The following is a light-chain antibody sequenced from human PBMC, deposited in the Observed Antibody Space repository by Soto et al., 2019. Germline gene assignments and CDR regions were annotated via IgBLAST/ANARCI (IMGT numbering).Light chain of an antibody. CDR3: SSYSSSSTVRYV. V-gene: IGLV2-14*03. CDR2: DVT. J-gene: IGLJ1*01. Sequence: QSVLTQPASVSGSPGQSITISCTGTSSDVGGYNYISWYQQHPGKGPKLMIYDVTNRPSGVSNRFSGSKSGNTASLTISGLQAEDEADYYCSSYSSSSTVRYVFGTGTKVTVL. CDR1: SSDVGGYNY.